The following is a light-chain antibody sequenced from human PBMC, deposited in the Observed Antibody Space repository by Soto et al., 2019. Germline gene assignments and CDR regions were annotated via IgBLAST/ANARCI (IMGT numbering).Light chain of an antibody. CDR2: GAS. V-gene: IGKV3-15*01. CDR3: QQYNSWPLYT. J-gene: IGKJ2*01. CDR1: QSVGSK. Sequence: EIVMTQYPAALSVSPGERVSLSCRASQSVGSKLAWFQQRPGQAPRLLIYGASNMATGVPVRFSGSGSGTEFTLTISNLQSENFVVYYCQQYNSWPLYTFGQGTKLEVK.